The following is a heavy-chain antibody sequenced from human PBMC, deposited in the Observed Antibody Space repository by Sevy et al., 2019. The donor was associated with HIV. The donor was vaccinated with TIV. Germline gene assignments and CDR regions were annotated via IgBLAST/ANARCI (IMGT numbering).Heavy chain of an antibody. Sequence: GGSLRLSXAAXXXXXXXXXMXWVRXXXGXGXEXVAVIXXXXXNKYYADSVKGRFTISRDNSKNTLYLQMNSLRDEDTAGYYCARAPTXXXXSXXXXXXXWGXXTLVTVSS. CDR3: ARAPTXXXXSXXXXXXX. V-gene: IGHV3-30-3*01. CDR2: IXXXXXNK. CDR1: XXXXXXXX. J-gene: IGHJ1*01.